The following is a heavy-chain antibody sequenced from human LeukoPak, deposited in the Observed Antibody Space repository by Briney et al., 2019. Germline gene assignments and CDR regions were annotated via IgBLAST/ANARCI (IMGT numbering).Heavy chain of an antibody. CDR3: ARDPPVRGFDY. V-gene: IGHV5-51*01. CDR1: GYSFAIYW. CDR2: IYPGDSNT. J-gene: IGHJ4*02. D-gene: IGHD6-6*01. Sequence: GESLKISCKGSGYSFAIYWIGWVRQMPGKGLEWMGIIYPGDSNTKYSPSFQGQVTISADKSVSTAYLQWSSLRASDTAMYYCARDPPVRGFDYWGQGTLVTVSS.